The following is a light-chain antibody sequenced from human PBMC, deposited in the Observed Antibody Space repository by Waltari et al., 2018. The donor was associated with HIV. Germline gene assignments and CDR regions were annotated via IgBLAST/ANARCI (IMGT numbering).Light chain of an antibody. CDR1: TGTVPSGHY. CDR2: STS. Sequence: QTVVTQEPSLTVSPGGTVTLTCASSTGTVPSGHYPNWFQQKPGQAPRALIYSTSNKPSWTPARFSGSLLGGKAALTLSGVQPEDEAEYYCLLYYGGAQLVFGGGTRLTVL. J-gene: IGLJ3*02. V-gene: IGLV7-43*01. CDR3: LLYYGGAQLV.